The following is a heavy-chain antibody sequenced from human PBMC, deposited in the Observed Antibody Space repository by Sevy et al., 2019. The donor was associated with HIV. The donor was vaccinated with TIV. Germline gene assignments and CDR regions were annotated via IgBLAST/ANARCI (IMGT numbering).Heavy chain of an antibody. CDR1: EFTFSVFA. CDR2: LSYDGRHK. J-gene: IGHJ3*02. V-gene: IGHV3-30*01. D-gene: IGHD3-22*01. Sequence: GGSLRLSCTASEFTFSVFAMHWVRHAPGKGPQWVAALSYDGRHKFYADSVKGRFTISRDNSKNMLYLQMNSLRNEDTAVYYCVRDKKILTDSYDMSGSLGALDIWGQGTKVTVS. CDR3: VRDKKILTDSYDMSGSLGALDI.